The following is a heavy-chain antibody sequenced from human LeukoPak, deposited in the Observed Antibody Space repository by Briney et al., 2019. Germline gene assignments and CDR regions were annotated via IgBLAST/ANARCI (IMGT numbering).Heavy chain of an antibody. CDR3: ASPVGATTVRAFDI. CDR1: GFIFSDHY. Sequence: GGPLRLSCAASGFIFSDHYVDWVRQAPGKGLEWVGRTRNEANIYTTKYAASVKGRFTISRDDSKNSLYLQMNSLKTEDTAVYYCASPVGATTVRAFDIWGQGTMVTVSS. D-gene: IGHD1-26*01. CDR2: TRNEANIYTT. V-gene: IGHV3-72*01. J-gene: IGHJ3*02.